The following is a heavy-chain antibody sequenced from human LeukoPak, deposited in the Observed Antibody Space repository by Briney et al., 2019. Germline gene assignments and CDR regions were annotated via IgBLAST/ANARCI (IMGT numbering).Heavy chain of an antibody. CDR3: AGSRGLTGGAVDV. CDR1: GFTFRDYN. Sequence: GGSLSLFCAASGFTFRDYNMIWLRQAPGKGLEWVSYITTGGSTIHHADSVKGQFTTSRDNAKKTLYLQMNSLRAEDTDVYYCAGSRGLTGGAVDVRGHGTTGTASS. D-gene: IGHD3-9*01. V-gene: IGHV3-11*01. CDR2: ITTGGSTI. J-gene: IGHJ6*02.